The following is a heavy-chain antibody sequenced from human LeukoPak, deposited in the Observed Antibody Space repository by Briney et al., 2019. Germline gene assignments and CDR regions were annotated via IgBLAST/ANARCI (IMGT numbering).Heavy chain of an antibody. J-gene: IGHJ4*02. CDR3: AKENPVGGTNYFDY. V-gene: IGHV3-23*01. CDR2: ITSSGDSI. D-gene: IGHD1-26*01. CDR1: GFTVRSNY. Sequence: GGSLRLSCAASGFTVRSNYMSWVRQAPGKGLEWVSAITSSGDSIYYADSVQGRFTISRDNSKNTLSLQMNTLRAEDTAVYYCAKENPVGGTNYFDYWGQGTLVTVSS.